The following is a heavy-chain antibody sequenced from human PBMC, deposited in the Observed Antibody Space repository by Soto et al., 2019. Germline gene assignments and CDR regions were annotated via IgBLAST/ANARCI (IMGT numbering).Heavy chain of an antibody. V-gene: IGHV3-73*01. CDR3: TRLISAAQDY. CDR2: IRDRAYSYAT. D-gene: IGHD3-16*02. CDR1: GFVFKDSS. J-gene: IGHJ4*02. Sequence: EVLLVESGGGLVQPGGSLKLSCAASGFVFKDSSIHWVRQASGKGLEWVGRIRDRAYSYATAYAASVTGRFTISRDDSTNTAYLPMNSLETEDTAIYYCTRLISAAQDYWGQGTQVTVSS.